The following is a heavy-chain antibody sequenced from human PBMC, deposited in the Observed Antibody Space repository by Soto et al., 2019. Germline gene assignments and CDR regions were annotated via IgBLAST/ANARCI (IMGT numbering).Heavy chain of an antibody. V-gene: IGHV4-30-2*01. Sequence: SETLSLTCAVSGGSISSGGYSWSWIRQPPGKGLEWIGYIYHSGSTYYNPSLKSRVTISVDRSKNQFSLKLSSVTAADTAVYYCARSYYDILTGYLGSFDYWGQGTLVTVSS. CDR3: ARSYYDILTGYLGSFDY. D-gene: IGHD3-9*01. CDR2: IYHSGST. J-gene: IGHJ4*02. CDR1: GGSISSGGYS.